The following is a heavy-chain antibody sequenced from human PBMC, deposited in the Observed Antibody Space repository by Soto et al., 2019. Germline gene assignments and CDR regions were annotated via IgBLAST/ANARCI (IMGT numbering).Heavy chain of an antibody. J-gene: IGHJ5*02. CDR2: IYYSGST. CDR3: ARIDTSWNRWFDP. D-gene: IGHD1-1*01. CDR1: GGSIRSYY. V-gene: IGHV4-59*08. Sequence: QVQLQESGPGLVKPSETLSLTCTVSGGSIRSYYWSWIRQPPGKGLEWIGYIYYSGSTNYNPSLKSRVTISVDTSKNQFSLKLNSVTAADTAVYYCARIDTSWNRWFDPWGQGTLVTVSS.